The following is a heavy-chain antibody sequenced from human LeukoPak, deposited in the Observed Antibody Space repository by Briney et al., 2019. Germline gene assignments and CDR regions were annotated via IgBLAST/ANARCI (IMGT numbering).Heavy chain of an antibody. V-gene: IGHV7-4-1*02. Sequence: ASVKVSCKASGYTFTSYAMNWVRQAPGQGLEWMGWINTNTGNPTYAQGFTGRFVFSLDTSVSTAYLQISSLKAEDTAVYYCARHSSGWLNYYYYGMDVWGQGTTVTVSS. CDR2: INTNTGNP. J-gene: IGHJ6*02. CDR1: GYTFTSYA. D-gene: IGHD6-19*01. CDR3: ARHSSGWLNYYYYGMDV.